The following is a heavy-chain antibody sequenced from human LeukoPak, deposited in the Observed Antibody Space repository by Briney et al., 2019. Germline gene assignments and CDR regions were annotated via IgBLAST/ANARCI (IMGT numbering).Heavy chain of an antibody. D-gene: IGHD6-25*01. Sequence: ASVKVSCKASGYTFTGYYMHWVRQAPGQGLEWRGWINPNSGGTNYAQKFQGRVTMTRDTSISTAYMELSRLRSDDTAMYYCARDAMSSNGFTTHYFDYWGQGTLVTASS. V-gene: IGHV1-2*02. CDR3: ARDAMSSNGFTTHYFDY. J-gene: IGHJ4*02. CDR2: INPNSGGT. CDR1: GYTFTGYY.